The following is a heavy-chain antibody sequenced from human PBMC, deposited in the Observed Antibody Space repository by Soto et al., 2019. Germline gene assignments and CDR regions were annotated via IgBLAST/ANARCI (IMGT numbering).Heavy chain of an antibody. CDR2: ISAYNGKR. CDR3: ARGRIVASIHDAFDI. J-gene: IGHJ3*02. CDR1: GYTFTSYG. Sequence: QGQLLQSGDEVKTPGASVRVSCTASGYTFTSYGISWVRQAPGQGLEWVAGISAYNGKRDTAQKFQGRVTMTLDTSPDTAHLELGDLTSADTAVYYCARGRIVASIHDAFDIWGQGTKVTVSS. D-gene: IGHD5-12*01. V-gene: IGHV1-18*01.